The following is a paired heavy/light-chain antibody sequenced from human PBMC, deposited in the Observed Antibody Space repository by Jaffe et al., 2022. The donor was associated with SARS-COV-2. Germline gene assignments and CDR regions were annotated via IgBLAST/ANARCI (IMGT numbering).Heavy chain of an antibody. CDR1: EFTLSTYG. V-gene: IGHV3-30*03. CDR2: ISYDGSNR. Sequence: QGQLVESGGGVVQPGRSLRLSCAASEFTLSTYGIHWVRQAPGKGLEWVSVISYDGSNRYYADSVKGRFTISRDNSKNTVYLQMTSLRREDTAVYYCARVQRMTAYFEHWGRGTLVTVSS. CDR3: ARVQRMTAYFEH. D-gene: IGHD5-18*01. J-gene: IGHJ4*02.
Light chain of an antibody. CDR2: YDT. Sequence: SSVLTQPPSLSVAPGKTARITCGGNNIGSRSVHWYHQKSGQAPVLVIFYDTDRPSGIPERFSGSKSGNTATLTISRVEAGDEADYYCQVWDKTSDHWVFGGGTKLTVL. CDR1: NIGSRS. CDR3: QVWDKTSDHWV. V-gene: IGLV3-21*04. J-gene: IGLJ3*02.